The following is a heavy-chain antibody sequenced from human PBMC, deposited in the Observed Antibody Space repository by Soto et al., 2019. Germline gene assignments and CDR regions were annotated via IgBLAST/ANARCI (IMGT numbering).Heavy chain of an antibody. J-gene: IGHJ5*02. D-gene: IGHD3-10*01. Sequence: GASVKVSCKASGYTVTGYYMHWVRRAPGQVLEWMGWINPNSGGTNYAQKFQGRVTMTRDTSISTAYMELSRLRSDDTAVYYCARDGQPHKNVGFPFNWFDPWGQGTLVTVSS. CDR1: GYTVTGYY. CDR3: ARDGQPHKNVGFPFNWFDP. V-gene: IGHV1-2*02. CDR2: INPNSGGT.